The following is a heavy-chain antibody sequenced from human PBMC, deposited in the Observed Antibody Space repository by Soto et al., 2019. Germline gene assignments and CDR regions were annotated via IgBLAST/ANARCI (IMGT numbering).Heavy chain of an antibody. Sequence: PSETLSLTCTVSGGSISSYYWSWIRQPPGKGLEWIGYIYYSGSTNYNPSLKSRVTISVDTSKNQFSLKLSSVTAADTAVYYCSRDQGRGALRGRFAPWGQGTLVSVSS. D-gene: IGHD1-26*01. CDR3: SRDQGRGALRGRFAP. V-gene: IGHV4-59*01. CDR2: IYYSGST. CDR1: GGSISSYY. J-gene: IGHJ5*02.